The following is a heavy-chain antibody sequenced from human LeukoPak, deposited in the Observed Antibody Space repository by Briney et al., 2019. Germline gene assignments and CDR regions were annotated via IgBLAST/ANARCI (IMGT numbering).Heavy chain of an antibody. CDR3: ARVMYYYDSSGYYPGEMGY. J-gene: IGHJ4*02. V-gene: IGHV3-20*04. CDR1: GFTFDDYG. Sequence: GGSLRLSCAASGFTFDDYGMSWVRQAPGKGLEWVSGINWNGGSTGYADSVKGGFTISRDNAKNSLYLQMNSLRAEDTALYYCARVMYYYDSSGYYPGEMGYWGQGTLVTVSS. CDR2: INWNGGST. D-gene: IGHD3-22*01.